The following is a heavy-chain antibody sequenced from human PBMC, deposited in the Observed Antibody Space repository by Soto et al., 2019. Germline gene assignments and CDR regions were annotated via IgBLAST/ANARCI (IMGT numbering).Heavy chain of an antibody. D-gene: IGHD6-6*01. CDR2: IIPIFGTA. CDR1: GGTFSSYA. J-gene: IGHJ6*02. CDR3: ARQEYSGSSGGCYYYYYYGMDV. V-gene: IGHV1-69*01. Sequence: QVQLVQSGAEVKKPGSSVKVSCKASGGTFSSYAISWVRQASGQGLEWMGGIIPIFGTANYAQKFQGRVTINADESTSTAYMELSSLRSEDTAVYYCARQEYSGSSGGCYYYYYYGMDVWGQGTTVTVS.